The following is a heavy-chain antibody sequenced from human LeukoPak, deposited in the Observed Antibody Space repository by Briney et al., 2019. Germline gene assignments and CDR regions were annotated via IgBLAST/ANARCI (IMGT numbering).Heavy chain of an antibody. V-gene: IGHV1-18*01. CDR1: GYTFTSYG. CDR3: ARDDPPAPGTWGPVAPFDP. D-gene: IGHD2-2*01. CDR2: ISAYNGNT. Sequence: EASVKVSCKASGYTFTSYGISWVRQAPGQGLEWMGWISAYNGNTNYAQKLQGRVTMTTDTSTSTAYMELRSLRSDDTAVYYCARDDPPAPGTWGPVAPFDPWGQGTLVTVSS. J-gene: IGHJ5*02.